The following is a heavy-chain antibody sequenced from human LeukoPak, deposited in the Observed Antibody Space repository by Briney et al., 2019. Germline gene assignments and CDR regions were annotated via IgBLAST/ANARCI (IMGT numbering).Heavy chain of an antibody. CDR3: ASSADNCSGGSCYGGNLDY. CDR2: IYYSGST. D-gene: IGHD2-15*01. J-gene: IGHJ4*02. Sequence: SETLSLTCTVSGGSISSYYWSWIRQPPGKGLEWVGYIYYSGSTNYNPSLKSRVTISVDTSKNQFSLKLSSVTAADTAVYYCASSADNCSGGSCYGGNLDYWGQGTLATVSS. CDR1: GGSISSYY. V-gene: IGHV4-59*01.